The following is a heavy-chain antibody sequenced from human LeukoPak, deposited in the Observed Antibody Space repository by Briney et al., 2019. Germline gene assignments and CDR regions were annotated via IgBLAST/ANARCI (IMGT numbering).Heavy chain of an antibody. CDR3: ARGGVDFGVVMPFDY. D-gene: IGHD3-3*01. V-gene: IGHV1-69*13. Sequence: ASVKVSCKASGGTFSSYAISWVRQAPGQGLEWMGGIIPIFGTANYAQKFQGRFTITADESTSTAYMELSSLRSEDTAVYYCARGGVDFGVVMPFDYWGQGTLVTVSS. CDR1: GGTFSSYA. J-gene: IGHJ4*02. CDR2: IIPIFGTA.